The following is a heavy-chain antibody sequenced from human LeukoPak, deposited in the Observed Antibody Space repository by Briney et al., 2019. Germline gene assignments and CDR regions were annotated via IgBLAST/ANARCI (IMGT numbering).Heavy chain of an antibody. CDR3: ARDRSWSGSYIIGHFDY. CDR2: IASGFQP. V-gene: IGHV3-13*05. D-gene: IGHD3-3*01. J-gene: IGHJ4*02. CDR1: GFTLGSHD. Sequence: GGSLRLSCTASGFTLGSHDMHWVRQTTGEGLQWVAAIASGFQPFYAGSVKGRFTVSRDNAKNSLYLQMNSLRAEDTAVYYCARDRSWSGSYIIGHFDYWGQGALVTVSS.